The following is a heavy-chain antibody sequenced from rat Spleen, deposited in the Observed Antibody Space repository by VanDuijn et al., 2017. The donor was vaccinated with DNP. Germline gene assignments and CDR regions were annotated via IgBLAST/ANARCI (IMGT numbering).Heavy chain of an antibody. D-gene: IGHD5-1*01. J-gene: IGHJ2*01. V-gene: IGHV5-50*01. CDR3: AKLSTGSLDFDY. CDR2: IYHDSSDK. CDR1: GFPFSSYD. Sequence: EVQLVESGGGLVQPGSSLKLSCVVSGFPFSSYDMHWIRQAPKKGLEWIGMIYHDSSDKYYADSVKGRFTISRDNSKKNLYLEMNSLRSEDTAIYHCAKLSTGSLDFDYWGQGVKVTVSS.